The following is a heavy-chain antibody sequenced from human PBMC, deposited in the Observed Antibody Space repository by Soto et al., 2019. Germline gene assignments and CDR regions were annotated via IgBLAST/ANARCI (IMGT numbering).Heavy chain of an antibody. V-gene: IGHV3-23*01. D-gene: IGHD3-3*02. CDR1: GFTFSNYA. CDR3: AKRPVLAAXXXLHYFDY. CDR2: ISGSGGST. J-gene: IGHJ4*02. Sequence: EVQLLESGGGLVQPGGSLRLSCAASGFTFSNYAMSWVRQAPGKGLXWVSAISGSGGSTYYADSVTGRFTISRDNSKXTXFLQXXXLRXEDTAXYXXAKRPVLAAXXXLHYFDYWGQGTLVTVSS.